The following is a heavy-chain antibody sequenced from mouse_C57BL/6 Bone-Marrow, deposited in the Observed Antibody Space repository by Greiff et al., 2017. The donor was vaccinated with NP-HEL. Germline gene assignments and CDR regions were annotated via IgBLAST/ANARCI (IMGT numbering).Heavy chain of an antibody. J-gene: IGHJ2*01. CDR1: GFTFSSYG. D-gene: IGHD2-3*01. V-gene: IGHV5-6*01. Sequence: EVQLVESGGDLVKPGGSLKLSCAASGFTFSSYGMSWVRQTPDKRLEWVATISSGGSYTYYPDSVKGRFTISRDNAKNTLYLQMSSLKSEDTAMYYCAIYYYGAYWGQGTTLTVSS. CDR2: ISSGGSYT. CDR3: AIYYYGAY.